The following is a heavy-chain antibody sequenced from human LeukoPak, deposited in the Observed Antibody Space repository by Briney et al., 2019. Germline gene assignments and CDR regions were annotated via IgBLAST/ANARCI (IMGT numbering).Heavy chain of an antibody. V-gene: IGHV3-30*18. CDR3: AKLISPYDY. CDR2: ISYDGSNK. J-gene: IGHJ4*02. Sequence: PGGSLRLSCAASGFTFSRYGMHWVRQAPGKGLEWVAVISYDGSNKYYADSVKGRFTISRDNSKNTLYLQMNSLRPEDTAVYYCAKLISPYDYWGQGTLVLVSS. CDR1: GFTFSRYG.